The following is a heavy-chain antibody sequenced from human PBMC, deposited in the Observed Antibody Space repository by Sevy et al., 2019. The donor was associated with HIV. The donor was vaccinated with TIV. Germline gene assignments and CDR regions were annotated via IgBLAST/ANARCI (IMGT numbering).Heavy chain of an antibody. V-gene: IGHV3-33*01. CDR3: ARDLASYNSGAYGRSFMPDY. Sequence: GGSLRLSSAASGFTFSSYGMHWVRQAPGKGLEWVAVIWFDGSNTFYAYSVKGRFTTSRDIAENTLHLQMNSLRAEDTAVYSCARDLASYNSGAYGRSFMPDYWGQGTVVTVSS. CDR2: IWFDGSNT. J-gene: IGHJ4*02. D-gene: IGHD2-2*01. CDR1: GFTFSSYG.